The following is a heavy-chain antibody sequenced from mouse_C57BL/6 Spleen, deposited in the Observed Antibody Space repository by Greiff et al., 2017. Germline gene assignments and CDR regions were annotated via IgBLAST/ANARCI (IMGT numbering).Heavy chain of an antibody. CDR2: INPYNGGT. CDR3: ARRWFYAMDY. D-gene: IGHD1-1*02. V-gene: IGHV1-19*01. J-gene: IGHJ4*01. CDR1: GYTFTDYY. Sequence: VQLQQSGPVLVKPGASVKMSCKASGYTFTDYYLNWVKQSHGKSLEWIGVINPYNGGTSYNQKFKGKATLTVDKSSSTAYMELNSLTSEDSAVYYCARRWFYAMDYWGQGTSVTVSS.